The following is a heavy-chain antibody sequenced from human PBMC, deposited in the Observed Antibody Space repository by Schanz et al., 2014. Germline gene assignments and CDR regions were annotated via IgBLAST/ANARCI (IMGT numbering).Heavy chain of an antibody. CDR1: GGTFSSDT. CDR3: TRGGYSYALSAFDI. D-gene: IGHD5-18*01. Sequence: QVHLVQSGAEVKKPGSSVKVSCKASGGTFSSDTFSWVRQAPGQGLEWMGRIVPNAGITNYAQRFQGRVTITADKSSDTAYMELRSLRSDDTALYYCTRGGYSYALSAFDIWGQGTMVTVSS. J-gene: IGHJ3*02. V-gene: IGHV1-69*02. CDR2: IVPNAGIT.